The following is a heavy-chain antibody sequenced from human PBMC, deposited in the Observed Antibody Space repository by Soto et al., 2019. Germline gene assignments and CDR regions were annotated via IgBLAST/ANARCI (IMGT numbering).Heavy chain of an antibody. CDR2: IYPGDSDT. J-gene: IGHJ4*01. Sequence: VESLKISCKGSGYSFTTYWIACLLQMPGKVLEWVGIIYPGDSDTRYSPSFEGHVTISVDKSISTAFLQWNSLKASDNAIYYCARHSTSAPKDYWGQGTLVTVSS. CDR1: GYSFTTYW. V-gene: IGHV5-51*01. D-gene: IGHD3-10*01. CDR3: ARHSTSAPKDY.